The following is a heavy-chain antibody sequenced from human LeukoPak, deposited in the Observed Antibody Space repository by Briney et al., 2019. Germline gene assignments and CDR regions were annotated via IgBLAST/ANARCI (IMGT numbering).Heavy chain of an antibody. Sequence: PSETLSLTCAVSGHSITSGDYCGWIRQSPRKGLEWIGSIYHSGSTHYNPSLKSRVTISVDTSKNQFSLMLSSVTAADTAVYYCARNQSLTTTPGFDHWGQGTLVTVSS. D-gene: IGHD4-11*01. V-gene: IGHV4-38-2*01. J-gene: IGHJ4*02. CDR3: ARNQSLTTTPGFDH. CDR2: IYHSGST. CDR1: GHSITSGDY.